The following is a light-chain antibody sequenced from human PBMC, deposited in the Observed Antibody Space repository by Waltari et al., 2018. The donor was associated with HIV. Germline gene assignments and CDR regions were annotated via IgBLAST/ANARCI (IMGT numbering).Light chain of an antibody. CDR1: SSNIGAGYD. CDR3: QSFDSTLRGSM. V-gene: IGLV1-40*01. J-gene: IGLJ3*02. CDR2: GDN. Sequence: QSVLTQPPSMSGAPGQRVTISCTGSSSNIGAGYDVNWYRQLPGTAPTLLTYGDNNRPSGVPDRFSVSTSGTSASLAITGLQAEDEADYYCQSFDSTLRGSMFGGGTKLTVL.